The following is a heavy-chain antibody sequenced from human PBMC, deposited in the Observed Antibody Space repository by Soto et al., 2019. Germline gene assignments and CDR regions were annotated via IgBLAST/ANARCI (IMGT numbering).Heavy chain of an antibody. V-gene: IGHV1-18*04. CDR2: ISAYNGNT. J-gene: IGHJ4*02. D-gene: IGHD3-22*01. Sequence: QVQLVQSGAEVKKPGASVKVSCKASGYTFTSYGISWVRQAPGQGLEWMGWISAYNGNTNYAQKLQGRVTMTTDTSTSTAYMELRSLRSDDTAVYYCARDLRQYYYDSSGYYPPGYWGPGTLVTVSS. CDR1: GYTFTSYG. CDR3: ARDLRQYYYDSSGYYPPGY.